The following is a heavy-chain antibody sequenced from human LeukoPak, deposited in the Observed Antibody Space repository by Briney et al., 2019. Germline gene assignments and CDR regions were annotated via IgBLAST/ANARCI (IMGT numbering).Heavy chain of an antibody. V-gene: IGHV4-30-2*01. CDR2: IYHSGST. Sequence: PSQTLSLTCAVSGGSISSGGYSWSWIRQPPGKGLEWIGYIYHSGSTYYNPSLKSRVTISVDRSKNQFSLKLSSVTAADTAAYYCARVYSMVFGPWGQGTLVTVSS. CDR1: GGSISSGGYS. J-gene: IGHJ5*02. D-gene: IGHD3-10*01. CDR3: ARVYSMVFGP.